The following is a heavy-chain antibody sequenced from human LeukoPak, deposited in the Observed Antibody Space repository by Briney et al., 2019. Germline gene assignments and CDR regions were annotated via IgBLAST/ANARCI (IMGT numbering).Heavy chain of an antibody. Sequence: ASETLSLTCTVSGGSISSSSYYWGWIRQPPGKGLEWIGSIYYSGSTYYNPSLKSRVTISVDTSKNQFSLKLSSVTAADTAVYYCARDSQYYYDSSGYLDYWGQGTLVTVSS. CDR3: ARDSQYYYDSSGYLDY. D-gene: IGHD3-22*01. J-gene: IGHJ4*02. CDR1: GGSISSSSYY. CDR2: IYYSGST. V-gene: IGHV4-39*07.